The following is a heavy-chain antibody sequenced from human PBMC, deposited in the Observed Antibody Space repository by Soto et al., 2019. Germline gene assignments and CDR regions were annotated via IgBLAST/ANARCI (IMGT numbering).Heavy chain of an antibody. CDR3: DKRRVSVSGTLGAIDF. CDR2: ILYDETNQ. V-gene: IGHV3-30*18. D-gene: IGHD2-15*01. CDR1: GFSFSNYA. J-gene: IGHJ3*01. Sequence: PGGSLRLSCAGSGFSFSNYAMHWVRQAPGKGLEWVALILYDETNQYYADSLKGRFTISRDNSKNTRYLQMNSLRPEDTAVYYCDKRRVSVSGTLGAIDFWGQGTMATVSS.